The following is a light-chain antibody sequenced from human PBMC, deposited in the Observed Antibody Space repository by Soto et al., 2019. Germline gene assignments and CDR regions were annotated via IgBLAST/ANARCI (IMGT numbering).Light chain of an antibody. Sequence: DIQMTQSPSTLSGSVGDRVTITCRASQTISSWLAWYQQKPGKAPKLLIYKASTLKSGVPSRFSGSGSGTEFTLTISSRQPDDFATYYCQQYNSYSEAFGQGSKVDI. CDR3: QQYNSYSEA. V-gene: IGKV1-5*03. J-gene: IGKJ1*01. CDR1: QTISSW. CDR2: KAS.